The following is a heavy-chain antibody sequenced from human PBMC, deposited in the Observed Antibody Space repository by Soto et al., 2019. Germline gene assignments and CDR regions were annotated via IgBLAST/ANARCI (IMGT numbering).Heavy chain of an antibody. J-gene: IGHJ6*03. CDR3: ASVRPLVGNFYYYMDV. V-gene: IGHV1-18*01. Sequence: QVQLLQSGAEVKKPGASVKVSCKASGYTFTNYGITWVRQAPGQGLEWMGWISAYNGDTHYTQRLQGRVTMTTDTSTSTAYMELRGMRSDDTAVHYCASVRPLVGNFYYYMDVWGKGTTVTFSS. CDR1: GYTFTNYG. D-gene: IGHD6-6*01. CDR2: ISAYNGDT.